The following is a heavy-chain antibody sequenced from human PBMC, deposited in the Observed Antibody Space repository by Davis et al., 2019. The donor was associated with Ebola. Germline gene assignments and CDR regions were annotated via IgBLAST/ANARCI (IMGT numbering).Heavy chain of an antibody. V-gene: IGHV1-24*01. Sequence: ASVKVSCKASGYTFTGYYMHWVRQAPGKGLEWMGGFDPEDGETIYAQKFQGRVTMTEDTSTDTAYMELSSLRSEDTAVYYCAHRTVRGVYFDYWGQGTLVTVSS. J-gene: IGHJ4*02. CDR2: FDPEDGET. CDR1: GYTFTGYY. D-gene: IGHD3-10*01. CDR3: AHRTVRGVYFDY.